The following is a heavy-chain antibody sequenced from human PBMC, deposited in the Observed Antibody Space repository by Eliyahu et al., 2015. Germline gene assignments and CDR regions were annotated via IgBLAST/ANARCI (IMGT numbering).Heavy chain of an antibody. V-gene: IGHV3-9*01. D-gene: IGHD4-17*01. CDR1: GFPFDDYA. CDR2: ISWNSCSI. J-gene: IGHJ4*02. CDR3: AKDYGDYDSIDYYFDY. Sequence: EVQLVESGGGLVQPGRSXRXSCAASGFPFDDYAVHWVRQAPGKGLEWVSGISWNSCSIGYADSVKGRFTISRDNAKNSLYLQMNSLRAEDTALYYCAKDYGDYDSIDYYFDYWGQGTLVTVSS.